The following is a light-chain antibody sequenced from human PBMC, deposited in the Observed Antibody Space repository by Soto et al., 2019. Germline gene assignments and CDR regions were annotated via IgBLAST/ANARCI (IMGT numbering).Light chain of an antibody. J-gene: IGKJ1*01. CDR2: KAS. CDR3: QQYNSYSWT. Sequence: DIQVTQSPSTLSASVGDRVTITCRASQSISSWLAWYQQKPGKAPKLLIYKASSLEGGVPSRFSGSGSGTEFTLTIISLQPDDFASYYCQQYNSYSWTFGQGTKVEIK. CDR1: QSISSW. V-gene: IGKV1-5*03.